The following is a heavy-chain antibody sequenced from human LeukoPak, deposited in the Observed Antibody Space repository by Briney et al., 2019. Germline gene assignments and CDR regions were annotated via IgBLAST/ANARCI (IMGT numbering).Heavy chain of an antibody. CDR1: GFTSSSYT. CDR3: ARTDIVVVPPAGIFDY. Sequence: GGSLRLSCAASGFTSSSYTTIGVRQAPGKGLEWVSSISSSSGHTYYADSVKGRFTISRDNAKNSLFLHVNSLRAEDTAVYYCARTDIVVVPPAGIFDYWGQGTLVTVSS. J-gene: IGHJ4*02. V-gene: IGHV3-21*01. D-gene: IGHD2-2*01. CDR2: ISSSSGHT.